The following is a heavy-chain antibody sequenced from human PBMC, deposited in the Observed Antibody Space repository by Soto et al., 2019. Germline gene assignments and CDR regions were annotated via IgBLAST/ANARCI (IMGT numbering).Heavy chain of an antibody. D-gene: IGHD3-10*01. V-gene: IGHV4-34*01. Sequence: SETLSLTCAVYGGSFSNNYWTWFRQPPGKGLEWIGEISPSGTTKYIPSLKSRGTISVDTSRKQFFLKVTSVSAADTAVYYCATSLWFGTQPEIWGPGALVTVSS. CDR2: ISPSGTT. CDR1: GGSFSNNY. CDR3: ATSLWFGTQPEI. J-gene: IGHJ4*02.